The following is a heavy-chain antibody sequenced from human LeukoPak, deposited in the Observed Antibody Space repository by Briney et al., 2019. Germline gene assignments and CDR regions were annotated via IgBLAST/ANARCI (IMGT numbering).Heavy chain of an antibody. V-gene: IGHV1-2*02. CDR2: INPNSGGT. D-gene: IGHD2-2*01. J-gene: IGHJ4*02. CDR1: GHTFTGYY. CDR3: ARVAVVVVPAADY. Sequence: ASVKVSCKASGHTFTGYYMHWVRQAPGQGLEWMGWINPNSGGTNYAQKFQGRVTMTRDTSITTAYMELSRLRSDDTAVYYCARVAVVVVPAADYWGQGTLVTVSS.